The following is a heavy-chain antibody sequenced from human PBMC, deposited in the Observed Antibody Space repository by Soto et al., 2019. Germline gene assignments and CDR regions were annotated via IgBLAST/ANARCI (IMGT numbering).Heavy chain of an antibody. D-gene: IGHD6-19*01. V-gene: IGHV4-39*01. CDR3: ARQWHSSGWSGAYFDY. CDR1: GGSISSSSYY. J-gene: IGHJ4*02. Sequence: SETLSLTCTVSGGSISSSSYYWGWIRQPPGKGLEWIGSIYYSGSTYYNPSLKSRVTISVDTSKNQFSLKLSSVTAADTAVYYCARQWHSSGWSGAYFDYWGQGTLVTVS. CDR2: IYYSGST.